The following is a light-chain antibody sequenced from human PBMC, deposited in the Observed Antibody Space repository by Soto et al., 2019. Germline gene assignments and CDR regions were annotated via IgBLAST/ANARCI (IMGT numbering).Light chain of an antibody. CDR3: QQYGGSPWT. J-gene: IGKJ1*01. CDR2: GAS. CDR1: QSVRSSY. V-gene: IGKV3-20*01. Sequence: DIVLTQSPGTLSLSPGERATLSCRASQSVRSSYLAWYQQKPGQAPRLLVYGASSRATGIPDRFSGSGSGTDFTLTVSRLEPEAFAVYYCQQYGGSPWTFGQGTKVEIK.